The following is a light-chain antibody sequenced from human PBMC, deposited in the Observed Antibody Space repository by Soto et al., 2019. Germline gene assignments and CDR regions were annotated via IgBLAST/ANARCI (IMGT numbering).Light chain of an antibody. CDR1: SIDVGAFDF. J-gene: IGLJ1*01. V-gene: IGLV2-14*03. Sequence: QSALTQPASVSGSPGQSITISCTGTSIDVGAFDFVSWYQQHPGKAPKLMIFDVSDRPSGVSNRFSGSKSGNTASLTISGLQAEDEADYYCASYTSSLTIYVLGTGTKLTV. CDR3: ASYTSSLTIYV. CDR2: DVS.